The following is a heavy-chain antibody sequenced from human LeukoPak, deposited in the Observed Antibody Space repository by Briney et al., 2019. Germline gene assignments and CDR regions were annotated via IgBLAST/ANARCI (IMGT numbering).Heavy chain of an antibody. D-gene: IGHD5-24*01. CDR3: ARIRDGYNDAYDI. CDR1: GYTFTGYY. CDR2: INPNSGGT. Sequence: ASVKVSCKASGYTFTGYYMHWVRQAPGQGLEWMGWINPNSGGTNYAQKFQGRVTMTRDKSIRTAYMELSRLTSDDTAVYYCARIRDGYNDAYDIRGQGTMVTVSS. V-gene: IGHV1-2*02. J-gene: IGHJ3*02.